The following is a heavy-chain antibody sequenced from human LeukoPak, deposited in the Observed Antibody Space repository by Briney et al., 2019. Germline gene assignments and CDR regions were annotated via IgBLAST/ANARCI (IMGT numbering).Heavy chain of an antibody. Sequence: GGSLRLSCAASGFIFSTYSMNWVRQAPGKGLEWVSFISSSSNIIYYADSVKGRFTISRDNAKNSLYLQMNSLRAEDTAVYYCARLTVLDYWGQGTLVTVSS. J-gene: IGHJ4*02. D-gene: IGHD1-20*01. CDR1: GFIFSTYS. V-gene: IGHV3-48*04. CDR2: ISSSSNII. CDR3: ARLTVLDY.